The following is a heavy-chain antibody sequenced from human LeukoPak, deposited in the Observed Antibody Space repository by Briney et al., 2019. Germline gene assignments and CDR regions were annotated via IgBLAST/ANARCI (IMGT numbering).Heavy chain of an antibody. CDR3: ARFGLTSSLDY. Sequence: GESLKIPCKGSGYSFTSYWIGWVRQMPGKGLEWMGLIYPGDSGTRYSPSFQGQVTFSVDTSINTAYLQWNGLRTSDTAIYYCARFGLTSSLDYWGQGTLVTVSS. V-gene: IGHV5-51*01. J-gene: IGHJ4*02. CDR1: GYSFTSYW. D-gene: IGHD6-13*01. CDR2: IYPGDSGT.